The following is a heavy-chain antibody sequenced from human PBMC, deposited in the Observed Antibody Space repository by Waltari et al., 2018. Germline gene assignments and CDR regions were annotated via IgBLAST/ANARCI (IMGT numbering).Heavy chain of an antibody. V-gene: IGHV4-31*03. CDR2: IYYSGST. CDR1: GASISSGYYY. J-gene: IGHJ4*02. CDR3: VRQAPEYDILNGPPKVPIDY. Sequence: QVQLQESGPGLVKPSQTLSLTCNVSGASISSGYYYLRWLRQYPGKGLEWIGYIYYSGSTYYHPSLKSRVTISRDTSKNQFSLKMTSVTAADTAIYYRVRQAPEYDILNGPPKVPIDYWGQGTLVTVSS. D-gene: IGHD3-9*01.